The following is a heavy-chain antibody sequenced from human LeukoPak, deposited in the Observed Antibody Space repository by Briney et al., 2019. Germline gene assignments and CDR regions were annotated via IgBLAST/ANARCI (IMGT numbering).Heavy chain of an antibody. V-gene: IGHV4-59*01. Sequence: SETLSLTCTVSGGSISSYYWSWIRQPPGKGLEWIGYIYYSGSTNYNPSLKSRVTISVDTSKNQFSLKLSSVTAADTAVYYCARAHSRMARNNWFDPWGQGTLVTVSS. D-gene: IGHD5-24*01. CDR1: GGSISSYY. J-gene: IGHJ5*02. CDR3: ARAHSRMARNNWFDP. CDR2: IYYSGST.